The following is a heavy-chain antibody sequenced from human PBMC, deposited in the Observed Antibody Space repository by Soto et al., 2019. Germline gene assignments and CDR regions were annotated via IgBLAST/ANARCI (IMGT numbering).Heavy chain of an antibody. CDR2: IYWDVDK. V-gene: IGHV2-5*02. CDR1: GFSLTTRGVG. D-gene: IGHD3-16*01. Sequence: QITLKESGPTLVKPTQTLTLTCTFSGFSLTTRGVGVGWIRQPPGKALECLALIYWDVDKRYSPSLQSRLSITKDTSKNQVVLTMTNVDPVDTATYYCAHIPNYYQYDWFDPWGQGTLVSVSS. CDR3: AHIPNYYQYDWFDP. J-gene: IGHJ5*02.